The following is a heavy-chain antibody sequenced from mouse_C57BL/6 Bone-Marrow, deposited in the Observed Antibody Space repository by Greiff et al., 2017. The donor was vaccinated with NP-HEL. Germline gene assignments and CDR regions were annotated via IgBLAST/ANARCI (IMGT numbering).Heavy chain of an antibody. J-gene: IGHJ2*01. CDR2: IRSGGSYT. CDR3: ARASFDY. Sequence: DVMLVESGGDLVKPGGSLKLSCAASGFTFSSSGLSWVRQTPDKRLARVATIRSGGSYTFHPDSVKGRVTISRDNAKNTLYLQMSSLKSEDTAMYYCARASFDYWGQGTTRTVSS. V-gene: IGHV5-6*02. CDR1: GFTFSSSG.